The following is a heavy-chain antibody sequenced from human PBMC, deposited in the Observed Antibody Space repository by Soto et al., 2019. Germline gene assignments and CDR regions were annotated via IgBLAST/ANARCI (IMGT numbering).Heavy chain of an antibody. D-gene: IGHD2-2*02. Sequence: QVQLVQSGAEVKKPGASVKVSCKASGYTFPTYGINWVRQAPGQGLEWMGWISAHNGDTKYAQSLQGRVAMTTDTSTSTAYMELWSLRSDDTAIYYCARDRGIHCSSAACYTRGMDVWGLGTTVTVS. J-gene: IGHJ6*02. CDR2: ISAHNGDT. V-gene: IGHV1-18*04. CDR3: ARDRGIHCSSAACYTRGMDV. CDR1: GYTFPTYG.